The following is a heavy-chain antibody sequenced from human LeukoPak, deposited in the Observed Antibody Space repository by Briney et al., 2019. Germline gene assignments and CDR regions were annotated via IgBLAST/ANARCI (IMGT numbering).Heavy chain of an antibody. CDR3: ARLGAQYYDILTGPEVENWFDP. V-gene: IGHV1-18*01. Sequence: ASVKVSCKASGYTFTSYGISWVRQAPGQGLEWMGWISAYNGNTNYAQKLQGRVTMTTDTSTSTAYMEPRSLRSDDTAVYYCARLGAQYYDILTGPEVENWFDPWGQGALVTVSS. J-gene: IGHJ5*02. D-gene: IGHD3-9*01. CDR2: ISAYNGNT. CDR1: GYTFTSYG.